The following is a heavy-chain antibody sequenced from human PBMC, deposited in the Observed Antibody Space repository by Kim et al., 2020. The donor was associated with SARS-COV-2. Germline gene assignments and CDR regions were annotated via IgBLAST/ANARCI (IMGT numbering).Heavy chain of an antibody. Sequence: GGSLRLSCAASGFTFSSYSMNWVRQAPGKGLEWISYISSSSSSIYYADSVKGRFTISGDNAKNSLHLQMNSLRDEDTAVYYCARDSDCGGDCYSRGLDYWGQGTLVTVSS. V-gene: IGHV3-48*02. D-gene: IGHD2-21*02. CDR2: ISSSSSSI. CDR1: GFTFSSYS. J-gene: IGHJ4*02. CDR3: ARDSDCGGDCYSRGLDY.